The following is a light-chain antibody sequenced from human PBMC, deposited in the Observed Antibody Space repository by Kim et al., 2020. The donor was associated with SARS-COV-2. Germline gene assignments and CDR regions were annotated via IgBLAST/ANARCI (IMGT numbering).Light chain of an antibody. CDR3: QTWGTGIRV. CDR1: SGHSSYA. Sequence: ASVKLTGTLSSGHSSYAIAWHQQQPEKGPRYLMKLNSDGSHSKGDGIPDRFSGSSSGADRYLTISSLQSEDEAYYYCQTWGTGIRVFGGGTKLTVL. V-gene: IGLV4-69*01. CDR2: LNSDGSH. J-gene: IGLJ3*02.